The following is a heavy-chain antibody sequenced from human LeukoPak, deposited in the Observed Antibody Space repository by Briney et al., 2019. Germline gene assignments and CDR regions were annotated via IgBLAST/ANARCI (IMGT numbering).Heavy chain of an antibody. V-gene: IGHV3-23*01. J-gene: IGHJ4*02. CDR1: GFTFSNYG. D-gene: IGHD2-21*02. Sequence: QSGGSLRLSCAASGFTFSNYGMSWVRQAPGKGLEWVSSLSVSGGSTYYADSVKGRFTISRDNSKNTVYLQMNSLRAEDTAVYYCAKLVTAIGGWYFDYWGQGNQVTVSS. CDR2: LSVSGGST. CDR3: AKLVTAIGGWYFDY.